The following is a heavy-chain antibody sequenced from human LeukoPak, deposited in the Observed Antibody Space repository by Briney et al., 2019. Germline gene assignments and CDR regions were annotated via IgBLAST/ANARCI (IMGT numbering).Heavy chain of an antibody. J-gene: IGHJ4*02. V-gene: IGHV4-59*08. CDR1: DGSIRNYD. CDR3: ARLDYGSGSYPFDY. CDR2: IYYSGST. Sequence: AETLTVTCTGPDGSIRNYDWSWLRQPPGKVLEWIGYIYYSGSTNYNPSPKSRVTISVDTSKNQFSLKLSSVTAADTAVYYCARLDYGSGSYPFDYWGQGTLVIVSS. D-gene: IGHD3-10*01.